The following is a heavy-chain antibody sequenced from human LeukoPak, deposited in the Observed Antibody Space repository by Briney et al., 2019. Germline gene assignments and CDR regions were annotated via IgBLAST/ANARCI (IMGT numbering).Heavy chain of an antibody. V-gene: IGHV3-21*01. D-gene: IGHD5-24*01. Sequence: GGSLRLSCAASGFTFRTYSVNWVRQAPGKGLEWVSSISSSGTHIYYAYSVKGRFTISRDNAMNSLYLQMNSLRAEDTAVYYCARGIGRVFDIWGQGTMVTVSS. CDR3: ARGIGRVFDI. J-gene: IGHJ3*02. CDR1: GFTFRTYS. CDR2: ISSSGTHI.